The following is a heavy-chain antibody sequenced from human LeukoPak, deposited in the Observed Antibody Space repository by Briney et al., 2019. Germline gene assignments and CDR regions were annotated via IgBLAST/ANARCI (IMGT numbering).Heavy chain of an antibody. V-gene: IGHV3-48*03. J-gene: IGHJ6*03. Sequence: GSLRLSCAASGFTFSSYEMNWVRQAPGKGLEWVSYISSSGSTIYYADSVKGRFTISRDNAKNSLYLQMNSLRAEDTVVYYCAGVVEAAATPIYYMDVWGKGTTVTVSS. CDR3: AGVVEAAATPIYYMDV. CDR2: ISSSGSTI. D-gene: IGHD6-13*01. CDR1: GFTFSSYE.